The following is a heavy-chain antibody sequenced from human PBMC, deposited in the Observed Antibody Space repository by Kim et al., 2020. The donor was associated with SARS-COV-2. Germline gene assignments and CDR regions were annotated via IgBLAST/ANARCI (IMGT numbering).Heavy chain of an antibody. J-gene: IGHJ4*02. CDR2: IIPIFGTA. V-gene: IGHV1-69*13. CDR3: AREGIHLSRTPYYFDY. CDR1: GGTFSSYA. D-gene: IGHD5-18*01. Sequence: SVKVSCKASGGTFSSYAISWVRQAPGQGLEWMGGIIPIFGTANYAQKFQGRVTITADESTSTAYMELSSLRSEDTAVYYCAREGIHLSRTPYYFDYWGQGTLVTVSS.